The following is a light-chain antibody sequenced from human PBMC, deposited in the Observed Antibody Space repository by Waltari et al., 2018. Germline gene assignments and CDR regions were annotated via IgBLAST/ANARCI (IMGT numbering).Light chain of an antibody. Sequence: DIQMTQSPSAMSASIGDRVTITCRGSQAITPYLAWFQQKPGKAPKRLIYGASILPSGVPSRFSGSGSGTEFTLTINSLQAEDFATYYCLQYKSYPLTFGPGTKVDLK. CDR2: GAS. CDR1: QAITPY. J-gene: IGKJ3*01. V-gene: IGKV1-17*03. CDR3: LQYKSYPLT.